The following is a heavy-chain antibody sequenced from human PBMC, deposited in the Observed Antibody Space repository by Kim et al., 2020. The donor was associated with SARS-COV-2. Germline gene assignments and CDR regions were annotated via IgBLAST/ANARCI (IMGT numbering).Heavy chain of an antibody. CDR3: ARAQLELPLYYYYGMDV. V-gene: IGHV4-4*02. D-gene: IGHD1-7*01. CDR2: IYHSGST. Sequence: SETLSLTCAVSGGSISSSNWWSWVRQPPGKGLEWIGEIYHSGSTNYNPSLKSRVTISVDKSKNQFSLKLSSVTAADTAMYYCARAQLELPLYYYYGMDVWGQGTTVTVSS. J-gene: IGHJ6*02. CDR1: GGSISSSNW.